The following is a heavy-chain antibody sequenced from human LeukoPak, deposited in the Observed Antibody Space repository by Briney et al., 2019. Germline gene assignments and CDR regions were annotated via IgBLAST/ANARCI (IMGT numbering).Heavy chain of an antibody. Sequence: GGSLRLSCAASGFTFSNYWMSWVRQAPGKGLEWVANINQDGSAKYYVDSMEGRFTISRDNAKNSLYLQMNSLRAEDTAVYYCARTVTVVSVRYYYYYYMDVWGKGTTVTVSS. V-gene: IGHV3-7*01. CDR1: GFTFSNYW. J-gene: IGHJ6*03. CDR3: ARTVTVVSVRYYYYYYMDV. D-gene: IGHD4-17*01. CDR2: INQDGSAK.